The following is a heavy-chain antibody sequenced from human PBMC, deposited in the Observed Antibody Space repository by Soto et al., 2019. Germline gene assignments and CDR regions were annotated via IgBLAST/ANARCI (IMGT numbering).Heavy chain of an antibody. D-gene: IGHD5-18*01. CDR1: GFTFRSYG. J-gene: IGHJ4*02. Sequence: QVQLVESGGGVVQPGRSLRLSCAASGFTFRSYGMHWVRQAPGKGLEWVAVISYDGSNEYYADSVKGRFTISRDNSKNSLYLQMNSLRGEDTAVYYCAIGLSVIQPWLMDAYWGQGTLVTVAS. CDR3: AIGLSVIQPWLMDAY. V-gene: IGHV3-30*03. CDR2: ISYDGSNE.